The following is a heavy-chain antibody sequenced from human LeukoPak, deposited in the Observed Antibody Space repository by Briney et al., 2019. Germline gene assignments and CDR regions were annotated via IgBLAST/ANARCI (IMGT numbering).Heavy chain of an antibody. D-gene: IGHD1-26*01. V-gene: IGHV4-39*01. CDR2: IYYSGST. CDR1: GGSISSSSYY. Sequence: SSETLSLTCTVSGGSISSSSYYWGWIRQPPGKGLEWIGSIYYSGSTNYNPSLKSRVTISVDTSRNQFSLKLSSVTAADTAVYYCARQYVRGSYYFDYWGQGTLVTVSS. CDR3: ARQYVRGSYYFDY. J-gene: IGHJ4*02.